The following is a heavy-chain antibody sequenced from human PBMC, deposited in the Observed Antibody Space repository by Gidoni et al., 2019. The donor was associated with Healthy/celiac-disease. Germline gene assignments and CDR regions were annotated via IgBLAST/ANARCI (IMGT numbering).Heavy chain of an antibody. D-gene: IGHD1-1*01. CDR2: ISYDGSNK. CDR1: GFTFSSYG. CDR3: AKDLERLRYYYYYGMDV. J-gene: IGHJ6*02. V-gene: IGHV3-30*18. Sequence: QVQLVESGGGVVQPGRSLRLSSAASGFTFSSYGMHWVRQAPGKGLEWVAVISYDGSNKYYADSVKGRFTISRDNSKNTLYLQMNSLRAEDTAVYYCAKDLERLRYYYYYGMDVWGQGTTVTVSS.